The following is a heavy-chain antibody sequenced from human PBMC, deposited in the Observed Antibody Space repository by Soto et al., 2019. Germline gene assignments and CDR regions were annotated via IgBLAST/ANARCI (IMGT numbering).Heavy chain of an antibody. CDR1: GFTFSSYS. V-gene: IGHV3-48*01. Sequence: GGSLRLSCAASGFTFSSYSMNWVRQAPGKGLEWVSYISSSSSTIYYADSVKGRFTISRDNAKNSLYLQMNSLRAEDTAVYYCARWGAGGGYCTNGVCYTGPTFDYWGQGTLVTVSS. CDR3: ARWGAGGGYCTNGVCYTGPTFDY. J-gene: IGHJ4*02. D-gene: IGHD2-8*01. CDR2: ISSSSSTI.